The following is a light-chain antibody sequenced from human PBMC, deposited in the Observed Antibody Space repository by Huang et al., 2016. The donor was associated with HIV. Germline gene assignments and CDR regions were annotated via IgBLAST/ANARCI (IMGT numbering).Light chain of an antibody. CDR2: DAS. CDR3: QQRSDWPIT. Sequence: EIVLTQSPATLSLSPGERATLSCRASQSVGTYLAWYQQKPGQAPRLLIYDASNRATGIPAMFSGSGSGTDFTLTISSLEPEDFAVYYCQQRSDWPITFGQGTRLEIK. V-gene: IGKV3-11*01. CDR1: QSVGTY. J-gene: IGKJ5*01.